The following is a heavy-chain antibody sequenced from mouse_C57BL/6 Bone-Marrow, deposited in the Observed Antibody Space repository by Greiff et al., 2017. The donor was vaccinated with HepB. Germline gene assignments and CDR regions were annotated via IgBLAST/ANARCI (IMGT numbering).Heavy chain of an antibody. CDR2: IYPGSGST. D-gene: IGHD1-1*01. CDR3: ARGEAYYYGSSPFDY. J-gene: IGHJ2*01. Sequence: QVQLQQSGAELVKPGASVKMSCKASGYTFTSYWITWVKQRPGQGLEWIGDIYPGSGSTNYNEKFKSKATLTVDTSSSTAYMQLRSLTSEDSAVYYCARGEAYYYGSSPFDYWGQGTTLTVSS. V-gene: IGHV1-55*01. CDR1: GYTFTSYW.